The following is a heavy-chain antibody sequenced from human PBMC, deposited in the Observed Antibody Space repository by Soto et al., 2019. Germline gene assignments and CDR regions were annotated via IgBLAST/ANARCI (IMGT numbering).Heavy chain of an antibody. CDR2: INHSGST. D-gene: IGHD6-13*01. CDR1: GGSFSGYY. V-gene: IGHV4-34*01. Sequence: SETLSLTCAVYGGSFSGYYWSWIRQPPGKGLEWIGEINHSGSTNYNPSLKSRVTISVDTSKNQFSLRLSSVTAADTAVYYCARGRGSSWYRGPWFDPWGQGTLVTVSS. CDR3: ARGRGSSWYRGPWFDP. J-gene: IGHJ5*02.